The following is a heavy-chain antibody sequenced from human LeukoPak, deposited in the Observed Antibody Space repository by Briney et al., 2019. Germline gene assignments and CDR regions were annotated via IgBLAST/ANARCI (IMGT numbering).Heavy chain of an antibody. CDR2: IWYDGSNK. V-gene: IGHV3-33*01. J-gene: IGHJ4*02. D-gene: IGHD4-17*01. Sequence: PGGSLRLSCAASGFTFSSYGMHWVRQAPGKGLEWVAVIWYDGSNKYYADSVKGRFTISRDNSKNTLYLQMNSLRAEDTAVYYCATSPVDYGDYDFPLWGQGTLVTVSS. CDR3: ATSPVDYGDYDFPL. CDR1: GFTFSSYG.